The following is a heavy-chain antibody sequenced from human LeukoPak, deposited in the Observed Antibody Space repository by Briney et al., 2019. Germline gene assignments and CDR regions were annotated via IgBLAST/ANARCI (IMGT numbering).Heavy chain of an antibody. CDR3: ARGPYSYDSSGAFDI. CDR1: GGSISSSIYY. D-gene: IGHD3-22*01. Sequence: SETLSLTCTVSGGSISSSIYYWAWIRQPPGKGLEWIGSISYSGSTYYNPSLKSRVTISVDTSKNQFSLKLSSVTTADTAVYFCARGPYSYDSSGAFDIWGQGTMVTVSS. CDR2: ISYSGST. J-gene: IGHJ3*02. V-gene: IGHV4-39*07.